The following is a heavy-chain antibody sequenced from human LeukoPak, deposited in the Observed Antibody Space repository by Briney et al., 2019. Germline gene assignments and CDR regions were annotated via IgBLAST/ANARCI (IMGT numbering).Heavy chain of an antibody. Sequence: PGTSLRVSCVASGFPFTSYGMNWVRQAPGKGLEWVAVISYDGTNKFYVDSVRGRITISRDNSKNTLYLQMDSLRAEDTAVYYCAKDGYYNSGTFPDYWGQGTLVTVSS. CDR1: GFPFTSYG. D-gene: IGHD3-10*01. CDR3: AKDGYYNSGTFPDY. V-gene: IGHV3-30*18. J-gene: IGHJ4*02. CDR2: ISYDGTNK.